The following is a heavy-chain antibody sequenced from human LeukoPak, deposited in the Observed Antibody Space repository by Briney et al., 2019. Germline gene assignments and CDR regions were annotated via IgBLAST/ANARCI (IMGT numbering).Heavy chain of an antibody. V-gene: IGHV3-30*02. J-gene: IGHJ4*02. D-gene: IGHD3-9*01. Sequence: GGSLRLSCAASGFTFSNYGMHWVRQAPGKVLEWVAFIQYDGSNKYYADSVKGRFTISRDNSKNTLYLQMNSLRAEDTAVYYCAKGYFAYLGSCFDYWGQGALVTVSS. CDR1: GFTFSNYG. CDR2: IQYDGSNK. CDR3: AKGYFAYLGSCFDY.